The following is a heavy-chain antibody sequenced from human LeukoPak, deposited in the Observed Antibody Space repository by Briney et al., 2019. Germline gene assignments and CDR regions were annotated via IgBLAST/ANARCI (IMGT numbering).Heavy chain of an antibody. D-gene: IGHD3-22*01. V-gene: IGHV4-34*01. CDR1: GGSFSGYY. CDR2: INHSGST. Sequence: SETLSLTCAVYGGSFSGYYWSWIRQPPGKGLEWIGEINHSGSTNYNPSLKSRVTISVDTSKNQFSLKLSSVTAADTAVYYCARLSSGYYSDYFDYWGQGTLVTVSS. CDR3: ARLSSGYYSDYFDY. J-gene: IGHJ4*02.